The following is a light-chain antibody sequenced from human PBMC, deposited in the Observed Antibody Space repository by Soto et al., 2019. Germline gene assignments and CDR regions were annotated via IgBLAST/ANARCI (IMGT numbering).Light chain of an antibody. CDR2: AAA. J-gene: IGKJ3*01. CDR3: LQHNSYPFT. V-gene: IGKV1-17*03. CDR1: QGISNS. Sequence: DIQMTQSPSTLSASVGDRVSISCRASQGISNSLAWFQQEPGQVPKRLIYAAAILQSGVPSRFSGSGSGTEFTLTISSLQPEDFATYFCLQHNSYPFTFGPGTKVDIK.